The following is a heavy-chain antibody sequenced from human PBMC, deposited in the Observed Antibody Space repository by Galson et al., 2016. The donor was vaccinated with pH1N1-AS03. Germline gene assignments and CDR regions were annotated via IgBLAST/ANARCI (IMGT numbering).Heavy chain of an antibody. V-gene: IGHV3-48*01. J-gene: IGHJ6*02. Sequence: LRLSCAGSGFIFSIYSINWVRQAPGKGLEWVSYIISSGSPIYFADSVQGRFTISRDNANNSVYLQMNSLRAEDSAVYYCAREITYFYDKSGTHPPSYGMDVWGQGTTVIVSS. CDR2: IISSGSPI. D-gene: IGHD3-22*01. CDR1: GFIFSIYS. CDR3: AREITYFYDKSGTHPPSYGMDV.